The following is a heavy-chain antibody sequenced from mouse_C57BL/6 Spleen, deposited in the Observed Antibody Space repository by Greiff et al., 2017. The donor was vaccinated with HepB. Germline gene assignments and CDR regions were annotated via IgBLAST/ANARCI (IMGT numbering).Heavy chain of an antibody. J-gene: IGHJ3*01. CDR2: IDPEDGDT. V-gene: IGHV14-1*01. D-gene: IGHD2-2*01. Sequence: EVQLQQSGAELVRPGASVKLSCTASGFNIKDYYMHWVKQRPEQGLEWIGRIDPEDGDTEYAPKFQGKATMTADTSSNTAYLQLSILTSEDTAVYYCTRYGYDTWFAYWGQGTLVTVSA. CDR3: TRYGYDTWFAY. CDR1: GFNIKDYY.